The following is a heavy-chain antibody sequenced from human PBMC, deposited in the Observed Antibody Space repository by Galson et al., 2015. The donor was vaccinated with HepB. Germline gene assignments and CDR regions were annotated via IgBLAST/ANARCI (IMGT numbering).Heavy chain of an antibody. CDR2: ISYDGSNK. D-gene: IGHD5-18*01. CDR1: GFTFSSYG. CDR3: AKDLHSYGPWGVYYYGMDV. Sequence: SLRLSCAASGFTFSSYGMHWVRQAPGKGLEWVAVISYDGSNKYYADSVKGRFTISRDNSKNTLYLQMNSLRAEDTAVYYCAKDLHSYGPWGVYYYGMDVWGQGTTVTVSS. J-gene: IGHJ6*02. V-gene: IGHV3-30*18.